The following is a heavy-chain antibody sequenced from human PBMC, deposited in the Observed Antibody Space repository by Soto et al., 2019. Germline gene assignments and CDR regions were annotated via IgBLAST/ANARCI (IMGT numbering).Heavy chain of an antibody. CDR3: ARGGYCSGGSCYLGPWGY. V-gene: IGHV4-31*03. J-gene: IGHJ4*02. D-gene: IGHD2-15*01. CDR2: IYYSGST. Sequence: QVQLQESGPGLVKPSQTLSLTCTVSGGSISSGGYYWSWIRQHPGKGLEWIGYIYYSGSTYYNPSLKSRVTISVDTSKNQFSLKLSSVTAADTAVYYCARGGYCSGGSCYLGPWGYWGQGTLVTVSS. CDR1: GGSISSGGYY.